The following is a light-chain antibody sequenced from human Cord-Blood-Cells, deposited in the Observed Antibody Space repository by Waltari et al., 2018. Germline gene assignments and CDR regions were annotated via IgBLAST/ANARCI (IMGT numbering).Light chain of an antibody. V-gene: IGKV3-11*01. J-gene: IGKJ1*01. CDR2: DAS. CDR1: QSVSSY. Sequence: ELVLTHSQPTLSLSPGERATLSCRASQSVSSYLAWYQQKPGQAPRLLIYDASNRATGIPARFSGSGSGTDFTLTISSLEPEDFAVYYCQQRSNWTFGQGTKVEIK. CDR3: QQRSNWT.